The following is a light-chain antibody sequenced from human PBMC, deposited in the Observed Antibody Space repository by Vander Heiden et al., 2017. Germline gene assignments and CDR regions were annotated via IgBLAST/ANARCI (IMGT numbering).Light chain of an antibody. CDR3: QQSYSIPLT. CDR2: TAS. CDR1: QSISNY. Sequence: DIQMTQSPASLSASVGDRVTIICRASQSISNYLNWYQQKPGRAPKPLIYTASSLESGVPSRFSAGGSGTDFTLTISSLQPEDFATYYCQQSYSIPLTFCGGTRVEIK. J-gene: IGKJ4*01. V-gene: IGKV1-39*01.